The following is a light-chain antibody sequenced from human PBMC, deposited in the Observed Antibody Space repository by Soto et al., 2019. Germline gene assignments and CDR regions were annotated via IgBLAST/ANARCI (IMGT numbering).Light chain of an antibody. CDR1: QGINNF. CDR2: GAS. CDR3: QQYHTFPVT. V-gene: IGKV1-16*02. J-gene: IGKJ4*01. Sequence: DIQMTQSPSSLSASVGDTVTITCRASQGINNFLAWFKQKPGKAPKSLISGASTLRSGVPSNFSGSGSDTDFTLTISSLQPEDSSTYFCQQYHTFPVTFGGGTKVEIK.